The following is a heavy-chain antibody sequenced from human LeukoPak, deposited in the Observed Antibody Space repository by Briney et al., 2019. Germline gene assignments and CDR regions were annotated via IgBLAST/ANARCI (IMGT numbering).Heavy chain of an antibody. CDR3: VRDTRGHYSSGVDAFDI. D-gene: IGHD3-10*01. CDR2: TNPNSGDT. J-gene: IGHJ3*02. Sequence: SSVKVSRKACGYIFTCYYIHWVRQGPAQGLEWLGCTNPNSGDTQHAQKFQGRVTMTRDTSIRTAYMELTRLRYDDTAVYYCVRDTRGHYSSGVDAFDIWGQGTMVTVSS. V-gene: IGHV1-2*02. CDR1: GYIFTCYY.